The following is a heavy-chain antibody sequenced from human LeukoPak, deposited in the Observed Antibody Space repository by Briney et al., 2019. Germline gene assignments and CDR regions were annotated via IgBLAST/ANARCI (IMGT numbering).Heavy chain of an antibody. D-gene: IGHD3-10*01. CDR2: INPNSGGT. CDR1: GYTFPGYY. Sequence: GPSVKLSRKVSGYTFPGYYMHWVRQAPAQGLEWMGRINPNSGGTHYAQKLQGRVTMTGEAPISTAYMELSRLRSDDTAVYYCASAYRNYGSGSYYSGFDPWGQGTLVTVSS. J-gene: IGHJ5*02. CDR3: ASAYRNYGSGSYYSGFDP. V-gene: IGHV1-2*06.